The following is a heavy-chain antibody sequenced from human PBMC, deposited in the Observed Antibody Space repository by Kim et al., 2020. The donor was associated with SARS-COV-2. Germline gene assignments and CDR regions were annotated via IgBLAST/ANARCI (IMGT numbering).Heavy chain of an antibody. J-gene: IGHJ4*02. V-gene: IGHV4-31*02. CDR3: ARDRNGCFDS. CDR2: GDT. Sequence: GDTYINPSLNRRVTRPVDTYKNQFSLKLSSVTAADTAVYYCARDRNGCFDSWGQGTLVTVSS. D-gene: IGHD1-1*01.